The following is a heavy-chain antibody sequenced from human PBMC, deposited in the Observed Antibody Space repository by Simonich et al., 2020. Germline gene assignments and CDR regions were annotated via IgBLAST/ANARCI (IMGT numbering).Heavy chain of an antibody. Sequence: EVQLVESGGGLVQPGGSLRLSCAASGFTFSSYWMHWVRQAPGKGRGWDSRIKSDGRSTSYADSVKGRFTIARDNAKNTLYLQRNSLRAEDTAVYYCARNRLDYWGQGTLVTVSS. CDR1: GFTFSSYW. CDR2: IKSDGRST. J-gene: IGHJ4*02. V-gene: IGHV3-74*01. CDR3: ARNRLDY.